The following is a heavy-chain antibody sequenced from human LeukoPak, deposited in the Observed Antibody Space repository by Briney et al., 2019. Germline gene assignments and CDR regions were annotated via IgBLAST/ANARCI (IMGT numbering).Heavy chain of an antibody. CDR2: INPNSGGT. CDR3: ARDLKFGGSYYYFDY. CDR1: GYTFNGYY. Sequence: ASVKVSCKASGYTFNGYYMQWVRQAPGQGLEWMGWINPNSGGTNYAQKFQGRVTMTRDTSISTAYMELSRLRSDDTAVYYCARDLKFGGSYYYFDYWGQGTLVTVSS. J-gene: IGHJ4*02. V-gene: IGHV1-2*02. D-gene: IGHD1-26*01.